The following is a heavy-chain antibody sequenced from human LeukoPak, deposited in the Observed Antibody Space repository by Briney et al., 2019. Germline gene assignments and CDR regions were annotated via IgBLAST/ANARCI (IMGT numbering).Heavy chain of an antibody. CDR1: GGSFSGYY. CDR2: INHSEST. D-gene: IGHD6-13*01. CDR3: ATRPDIAAAGPGWFDP. J-gene: IGHJ5*02. V-gene: IGHV4-34*01. Sequence: SETLSLTCAVYGGSFSGYYWSWIRQPPGKGLEWIGEINHSESTNYNPSLKSRVTVSVDTSKNQFSLKLSSVTAADTAVYYCATRPDIAAAGPGWFDPWGQGTLVTVSS.